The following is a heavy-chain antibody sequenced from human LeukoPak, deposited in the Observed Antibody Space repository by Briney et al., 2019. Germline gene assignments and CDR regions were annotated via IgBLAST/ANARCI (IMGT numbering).Heavy chain of an antibody. CDR3: VRGWFDF. V-gene: IGHV3-21*01. CDR1: GFTFSSYT. J-gene: IGHJ5*01. Sequence: GGSLRLSCATSGFTFSSYTMSWVRQAPGKGLEWVSSISSGSGYIKYAGSVKGRFTISRDNAENSVFLQMSSLRVDDAALYYCVRGWFDFWGQGTPVTVSS. CDR2: ISSGSGYI.